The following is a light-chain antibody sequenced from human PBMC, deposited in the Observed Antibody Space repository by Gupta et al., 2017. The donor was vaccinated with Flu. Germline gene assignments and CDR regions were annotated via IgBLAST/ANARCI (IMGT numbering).Light chain of an antibody. CDR2: AAF. CDR3: QQSSLSPWT. CDR1: QSIGNY. J-gene: IGKJ1*01. V-gene: IGKV1-39*01. Sequence: DIQVTQSPSSLSASVGDRVTITCRASQSIGNYLNWYQQMPERAPKLLIYAAFTLQSGVPSRFSGSGSETDFTLTISSLQPEDFGTYWCQQSSLSPWTFGQVTTVEIK.